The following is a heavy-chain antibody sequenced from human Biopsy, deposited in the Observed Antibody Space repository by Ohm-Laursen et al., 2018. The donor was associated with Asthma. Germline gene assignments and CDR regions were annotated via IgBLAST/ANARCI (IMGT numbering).Heavy chain of an antibody. CDR3: ARSIYDFWSGYYGMDV. Sequence: RSLRLSCAASGFTFSSYGMHWVRQAPGKGLEWVAVIWYDGSNKYYADSVKGRFTISRDNSKNTLYLQMNSLRAEDTAVHYCARSIYDFWSGYYGMDVWGQGTTVTVSS. J-gene: IGHJ6*02. CDR1: GFTFSSYG. CDR2: IWYDGSNK. V-gene: IGHV3-33*01. D-gene: IGHD3-3*01.